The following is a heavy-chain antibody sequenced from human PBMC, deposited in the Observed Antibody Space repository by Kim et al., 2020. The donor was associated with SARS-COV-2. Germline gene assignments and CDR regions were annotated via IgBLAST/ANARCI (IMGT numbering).Heavy chain of an antibody. Sequence: GGSLRLSCAASGFTFSSYAMHWVRQAPGKGLEWVAVISYDGSNKYYADSVKGRFTISRDNSKNTLYLQMNSLRAEDTAVYYCARDGGYCSSTSCYGDITNYYYYGMDVWGQGTTVTVSS. J-gene: IGHJ6*02. CDR1: GFTFSSYA. D-gene: IGHD2-2*01. V-gene: IGHV3-30-3*01. CDR3: ARDGGYCSSTSCYGDITNYYYYGMDV. CDR2: ISYDGSNK.